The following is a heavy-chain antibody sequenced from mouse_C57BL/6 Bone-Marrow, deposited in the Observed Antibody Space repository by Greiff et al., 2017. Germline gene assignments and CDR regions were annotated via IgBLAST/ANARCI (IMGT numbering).Heavy chain of an antibody. CDR3: ARDYGSSPPYFDY. CDR1: GYSITSGYY. Sequence: DVQLQESGPGLVKPSQSLSLTCSVTGYSITSGYYWNWIRQFPGNKLEWMGYISYDGSNNYNPSLKNRISITRDTSKNQFFLKLNSVTTEDTATYYCARDYGSSPPYFDYWGQGTTLTVSS. D-gene: IGHD1-1*01. J-gene: IGHJ2*01. V-gene: IGHV3-6*01. CDR2: ISYDGSN.